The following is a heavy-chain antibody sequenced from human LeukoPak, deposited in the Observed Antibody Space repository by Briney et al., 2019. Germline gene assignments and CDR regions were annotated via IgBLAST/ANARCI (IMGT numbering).Heavy chain of an antibody. CDR1: GYSFTSYW. D-gene: IGHD3-16*02. CDR3: ARLKEGYDYVWGSYRDY. J-gene: IGHJ4*02. V-gene: IGHV5-51*01. Sequence: PGESLKISCEGSGYSFTSYWIGWVRQMPGKGLEWMGIIYPGDSDTTYSPSFQGQVTISADKSISTAYLQWSSLKASDTAMYYCARLKEGYDYVWGSYRDYWGQGTLVTVSS. CDR2: IYPGDSDT.